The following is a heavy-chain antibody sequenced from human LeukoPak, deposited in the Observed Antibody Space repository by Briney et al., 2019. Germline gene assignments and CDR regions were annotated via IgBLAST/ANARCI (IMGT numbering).Heavy chain of an antibody. D-gene: IGHD4-23*01. CDR1: GDSISSSSYY. CDR2: IYHGAST. Sequence: KPSETLSLTCTVSGDSISSSSYYWDWIRQPPGKGLEWIGNIYHGASTYYTPSLKSRVTMSVDTSKNQFSLKLSSVTAADTAVYYCARHSRTVGSVGIDPWGQGTLVTVSS. CDR3: ARHSRTVGSVGIDP. V-gene: IGHV4-39*01. J-gene: IGHJ5*02.